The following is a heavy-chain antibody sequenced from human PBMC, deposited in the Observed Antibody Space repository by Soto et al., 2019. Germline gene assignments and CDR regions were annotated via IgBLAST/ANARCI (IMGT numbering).Heavy chain of an antibody. J-gene: IGHJ6*03. V-gene: IGHV3-7*01. Sequence: GGSLRLSCAASGFSFSIYWMNWVRQAPGKGLEWVANINQDGSDKYYVDSVRGRFTISRDNAKNSLNLQMNSLRAEDTAVYYCVAGSPNTHYYYYMDVWGKGTTVTVSS. CDR2: INQDGSDK. CDR1: GFSFSIYW. CDR3: VAGSPNTHYYYYMDV. D-gene: IGHD2-2*02.